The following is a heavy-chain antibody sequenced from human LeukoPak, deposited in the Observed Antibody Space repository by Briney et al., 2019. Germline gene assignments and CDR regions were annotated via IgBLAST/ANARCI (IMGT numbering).Heavy chain of an antibody. CDR1: GFTFTTYW. CDR3: ARSLSHWELPTNY. V-gene: IGHV3-7*01. J-gene: IGHJ4*02. CDR2: IKQDGTET. Sequence: GGSLRLSCAASGFTFTTYWMNWVRQAPGKGLEWVANIKQDGTETYYVDSVKGRFTVSRDNAKNSVFLQMNSLRDDDPAVYYCARSLSHWELPTNYWGQGTLVTVSS. D-gene: IGHD1-26*01.